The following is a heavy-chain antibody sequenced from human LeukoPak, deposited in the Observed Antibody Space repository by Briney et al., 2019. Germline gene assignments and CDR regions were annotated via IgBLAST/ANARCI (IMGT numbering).Heavy chain of an antibody. Sequence: EASVKVSCKASGGTFSSYAISWVRQAPGQGLEWMGGIIPIFGTANYAQKFQGRVTITADKSTSTAYMELSSLRSEDTAVYYCARGLADGSGSLDYWGQGTLVTVSS. CDR2: IIPIFGTA. V-gene: IGHV1-69*06. CDR3: ARGLADGSGSLDY. J-gene: IGHJ4*02. CDR1: GGTFSSYA. D-gene: IGHD3-10*01.